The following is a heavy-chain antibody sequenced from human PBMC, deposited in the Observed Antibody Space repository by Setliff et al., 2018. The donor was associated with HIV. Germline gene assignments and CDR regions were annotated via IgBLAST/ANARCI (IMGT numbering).Heavy chain of an antibody. CDR3: ATDREKWEGYYKYYYMDV. D-gene: IGHD1-26*01. CDR2: INPSGGST. J-gene: IGHJ6*03. CDR1: GYTFTGYY. V-gene: IGHV1-46*01. Sequence: ASVKVSCKASGYTFTGYYMHWVRQAPGQGLEWMGIINPSGGSTSYAQKFQGSVTMTEDTSIRTVYMELSRLRSDDTALYYCATDREKWEGYYKYYYMDVWGKGTKVTVSS.